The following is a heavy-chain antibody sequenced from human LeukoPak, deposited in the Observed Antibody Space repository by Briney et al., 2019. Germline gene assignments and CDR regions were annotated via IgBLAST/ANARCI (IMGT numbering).Heavy chain of an antibody. J-gene: IGHJ6*02. D-gene: IGHD4-11*01. V-gene: IGHV4-31*03. CDR2: IYYSGST. CDR1: GGSISSGGYY. Sequence: SETLSLTCTVSGGSISSGGYYWSWIRQHPGKDLEWIGCIYYSGSTYYNPSLKSRVTISVDTSKHQFSLKLSSVTAADTAVYSCARFREVTVGIYYYAMDVWGQGTTVTVSS. CDR3: ARFREVTVGIYYYAMDV.